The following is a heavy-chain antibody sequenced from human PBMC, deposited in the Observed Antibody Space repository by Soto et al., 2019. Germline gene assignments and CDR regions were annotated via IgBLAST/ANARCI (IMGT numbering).Heavy chain of an antibody. D-gene: IGHD6-6*01. CDR2: ISGSDDST. Sequence: TGGSLRLSCAASGFTFSSYAMSWVRQAPGKGLEWVSVISGSDDSTYYADSVKGRLTISRDNSKNTLYLQMNSLRAEDTAVYYCAKRSSSSKFDYWGQGTLVTVSS. J-gene: IGHJ4*02. V-gene: IGHV3-23*01. CDR3: AKRSSSSKFDY. CDR1: GFTFSSYA.